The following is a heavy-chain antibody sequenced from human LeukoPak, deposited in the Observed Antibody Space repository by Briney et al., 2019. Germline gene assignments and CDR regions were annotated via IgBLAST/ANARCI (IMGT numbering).Heavy chain of an antibody. D-gene: IGHD6-13*01. CDR2: IIPIFGTA. J-gene: IGHJ4*02. CDR1: GGTFSSYA. V-gene: IGHV1-69*05. CDR3: ASGAAAGPRLDY. Sequence: GASVTVSFKASGGTFSSYAISWVRQAPGQGLEWMGGIIPIFGTANYAQKFQGRVTITTDESTSTAYMELSSLRSEDTAVYYCASGAAAGPRLDYWGQGTLGTVSS.